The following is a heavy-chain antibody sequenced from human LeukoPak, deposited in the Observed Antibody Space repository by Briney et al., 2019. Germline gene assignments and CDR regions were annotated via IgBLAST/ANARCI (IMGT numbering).Heavy chain of an antibody. V-gene: IGHV3-66*01. CDR1: GFTVSSNY. D-gene: IGHD6-13*01. CDR2: IYSGGST. CDR3: ARAYSSSWSLNFFDY. J-gene: IGHJ4*02. Sequence: GGSLRLSCAASGFTVSSNYMSWVRQAPGKGLEWVSVIYSGGSTYYADSVKGRFTISRDNSKNTLYLQMNSLRAEDTAVYYCARAYSSSWSLNFFDYWGQGTLVTVSS.